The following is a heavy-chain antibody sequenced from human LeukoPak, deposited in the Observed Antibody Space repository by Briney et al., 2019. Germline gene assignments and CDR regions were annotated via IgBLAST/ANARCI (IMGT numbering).Heavy chain of an antibody. CDR3: ASSTVTTRVYYYYYYMDV. D-gene: IGHD4-17*01. CDR2: INTNTGNP. J-gene: IGHJ6*03. CDR1: GYTFTSYA. V-gene: IGHV7-4-1*02. Sequence: ASVKVSCKASGYTFTSYAMNWVRQAPGQGLEWMGWINTNTGNPTYAQGLTGRFVFSLDTSVSTAYLQISSLKAEDTAVYYCASSTVTTRVYYYYYYMDVWGKGTTVTVSS.